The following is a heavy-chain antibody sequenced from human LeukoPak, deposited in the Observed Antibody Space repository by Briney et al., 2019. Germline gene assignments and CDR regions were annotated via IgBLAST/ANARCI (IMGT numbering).Heavy chain of an antibody. CDR1: GFTFSSNE. V-gene: IGHV3-48*03. Sequence: GGSLRLSCAASGFTFSSNEKNWVRQAPGKGLEWVSYISSSGGTMFYADSVKGRFTISRDNAKNSVYLQMNSLRAEDTAVYYCAKDSLDYWGQGTLVTVSS. CDR3: AKDSLDY. J-gene: IGHJ4*02. CDR2: ISSSGGTM.